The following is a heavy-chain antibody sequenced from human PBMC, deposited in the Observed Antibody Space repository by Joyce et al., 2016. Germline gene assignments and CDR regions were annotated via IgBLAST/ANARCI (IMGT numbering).Heavy chain of an antibody. CDR1: GFTFSNYA. V-gene: IGHV3-23*01. CDR2: ISGSGDAT. CDR3: AKDQYYGGEVGWLDP. Sequence: EVQLLESGGGLVQPGGSVRLSCAASGFTFSNYAMRWVRQAPGKGLEWVSGISGSGDATYYADSVKGRLTISRDNSKKTVYLQMNSLRAEYTAIYYCAKDQYYGGEVGWLDPWGQGTLVTVSS. J-gene: IGHJ5*02. D-gene: IGHD2-21*01.